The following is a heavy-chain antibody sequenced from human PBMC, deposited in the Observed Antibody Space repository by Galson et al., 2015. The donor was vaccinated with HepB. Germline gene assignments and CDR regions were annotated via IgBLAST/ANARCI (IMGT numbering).Heavy chain of an antibody. Sequence: SVKVSCKASGGTFITYTLSWVRQAPGQGLEWMGRIIPLSGITVYPQKFQGRVTITADSSIETAYMELTTLTSEDTAIYYCTITDNTGWNWFDPWGQGTLVTVSS. CDR3: TITDNTGWNWFDP. J-gene: IGHJ5*02. D-gene: IGHD3-9*01. CDR2: IIPLSGIT. CDR1: GGTFITYT. V-gene: IGHV1-69*02.